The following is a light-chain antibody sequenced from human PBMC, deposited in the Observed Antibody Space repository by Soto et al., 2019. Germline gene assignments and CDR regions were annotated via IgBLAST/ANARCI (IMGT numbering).Light chain of an antibody. CDR2: EVS. Sequence: QSALTQPASVSGSPGRSITISCTGTSSDVGSYKYVSWYQQHPGKAPKLMIFEVSNRPSGVSNRFSGSKSDNTASLTISGLQAEDEADYYCTSYTSGTYVFGTGTKLTVL. CDR3: TSYTSGTYV. V-gene: IGLV2-14*01. J-gene: IGLJ1*01. CDR1: SSDVGSYKY.